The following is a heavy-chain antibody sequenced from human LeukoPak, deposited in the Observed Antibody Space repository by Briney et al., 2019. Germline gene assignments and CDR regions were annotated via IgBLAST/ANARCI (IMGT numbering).Heavy chain of an antibody. CDR3: ARATDFWSGYYPDY. J-gene: IGHJ4*02. Sequence: GGSLRLSCAASGFIFSNYAMSWVRQAPARGLEWVSSLRGDGETFYADSVKGRFTLSRDNAKNSLYLQMNSLRAEDTAVYYCARATDFWSGYYPDYWGQGTLVTVSS. CDR1: GFIFSNYA. D-gene: IGHD3-3*01. V-gene: IGHV3-23*01. CDR2: LRGDGET.